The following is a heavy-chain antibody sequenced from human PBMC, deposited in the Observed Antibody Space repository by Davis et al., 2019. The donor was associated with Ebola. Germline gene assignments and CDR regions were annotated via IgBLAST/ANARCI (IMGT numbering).Heavy chain of an antibody. CDR2: INPNSGGT. J-gene: IGHJ6*04. V-gene: IGHV1-2*06. CDR1: GYTFTGYY. Sequence: ASVKVSCKASGYTFTGYYMHWVRQAPGQGLEWMGRINPNSGGTNYAQKFQGRVTMTRDTSISTAYMELSRLRSDDTAVYYCARELIWGIAVAGTGGYYYYGMDVWGKGTTVTVSS. CDR3: ARELIWGIAVAGTGGYYYYGMDV. D-gene: IGHD6-19*01.